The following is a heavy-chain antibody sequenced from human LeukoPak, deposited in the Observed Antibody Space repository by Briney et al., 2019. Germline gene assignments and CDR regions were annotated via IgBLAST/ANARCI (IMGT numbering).Heavy chain of an antibody. CDR2: ISTSDGNT. J-gene: IGHJ6*02. D-gene: IGHD3-10*01. V-gene: IGHV1-18*01. CDR3: GRASSSGGMDV. Sequence: GASVKVSCKASGYTFTSYGISWVRQAPGQGLQWMGWISTSDGNTNYAQELKDKVTMTIDTSTSTAFMELRSLRSDDTAVYYCGRASSSGGMDVWGQGTRVTVSS. CDR1: GYTFTSYG.